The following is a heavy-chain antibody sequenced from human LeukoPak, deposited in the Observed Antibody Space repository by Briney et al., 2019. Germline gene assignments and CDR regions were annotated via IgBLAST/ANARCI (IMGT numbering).Heavy chain of an antibody. CDR2: IYYSGST. D-gene: IGHD1-26*01. J-gene: IGHJ4*02. Sequence: PSETLSLTCTVSGGSISGSSYYWGWIRQPPGKGLEWIGSIYYSGSTYYNPSLKSRVTISVDTSKNQFSLKLSSVTAADTAVYYCASRDREYRGSYYGDYWGQGTLVTVSS. CDR3: ASRDREYRGSYYGDY. CDR1: GGSISGSSYY. V-gene: IGHV4-39*07.